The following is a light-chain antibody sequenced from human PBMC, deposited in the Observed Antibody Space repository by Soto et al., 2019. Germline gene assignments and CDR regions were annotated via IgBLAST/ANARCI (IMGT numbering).Light chain of an antibody. V-gene: IGKV3-11*01. CDR2: DAS. CDR3: QQRSNWPPLT. J-gene: IGKJ4*01. Sequence: EIVLTQSPATLSLSPGERATLSCRASQSVSSYLAWYQQKPGQAPRLLIYDASNRATGIPARFSGSGSGTDFTLTISSLEAEDFVVYYCQQRSNWPPLTFGGGTKVEIK. CDR1: QSVSSY.